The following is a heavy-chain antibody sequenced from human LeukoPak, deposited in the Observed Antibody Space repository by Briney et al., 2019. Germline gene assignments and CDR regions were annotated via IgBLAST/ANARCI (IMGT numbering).Heavy chain of an antibody. J-gene: IGHJ4*02. Sequence: GGSLRLSCAASGFSFRDYAMTWVRQAPGKGLEWVSTVSGGAEATYYADSVKGRFAISRDNSKSALYLQMNSLRAEDTAIYYCAKDTPLTANTSGWSNNCFDYWGQGTLVTVSS. V-gene: IGHV3-23*01. CDR1: GFSFRDYA. CDR3: AKDTPLTANTSGWSNNCFDY. CDR2: VSGGAEAT. D-gene: IGHD6-19*01.